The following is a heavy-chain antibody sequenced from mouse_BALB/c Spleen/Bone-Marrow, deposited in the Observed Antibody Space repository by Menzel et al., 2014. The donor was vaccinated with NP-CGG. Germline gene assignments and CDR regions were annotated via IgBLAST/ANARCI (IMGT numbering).Heavy chain of an antibody. Sequence: EVHLVESGGGLVQPGGSRKLSCAASGFTFSSFGMHWVRQAPEKGLEWVAYISSGSSTIYYADTVKGRFTISRDNPKDTLFLQMTSLRSEDMAMYYCARSGIGYYYGSNSYAMDYWGQGTSVTVSS. CDR3: ARSGIGYYYGSNSYAMDY. V-gene: IGHV5-17*02. CDR2: ISSGSSTI. D-gene: IGHD1-1*01. CDR1: GFTFSSFG. J-gene: IGHJ4*01.